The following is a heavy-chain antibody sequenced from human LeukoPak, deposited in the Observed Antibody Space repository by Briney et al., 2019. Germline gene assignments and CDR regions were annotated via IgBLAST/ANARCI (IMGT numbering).Heavy chain of an antibody. V-gene: IGHV3-30*04. CDR3: ASNFPNSSTWNFDY. CDR2: ISYDGSNK. Sequence: PGGSLRLSCAASGFTFSSYAMHWVRQAPGKGLEWVAVISYDGSNKYYADSVKGRFTISRDNSKNTVYLQMNSLRAEDTAVYYCASNFPNSSTWNFDYWGQGTLVTVSS. CDR1: GFTFSSYA. J-gene: IGHJ4*02. D-gene: IGHD6-13*01.